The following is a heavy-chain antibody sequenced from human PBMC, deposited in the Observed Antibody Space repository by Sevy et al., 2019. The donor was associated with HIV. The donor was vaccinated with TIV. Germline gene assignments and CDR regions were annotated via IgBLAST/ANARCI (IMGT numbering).Heavy chain of an antibody. J-gene: IGHJ4*02. Sequence: GSLRLSCAGSGFTFSDAAIHWVRQASGKGLEWLGRIRGKANKYATAYAASVKDRFSISRNDLKDTAYLQMNSLRTEDAAMYYCSIYYDIRAFDSWGQGTQVTVSS. CDR1: GFTFSDAA. CDR2: IRGKANKYAT. D-gene: IGHD3-22*01. V-gene: IGHV3-73*01. CDR3: SIYYDIRAFDS.